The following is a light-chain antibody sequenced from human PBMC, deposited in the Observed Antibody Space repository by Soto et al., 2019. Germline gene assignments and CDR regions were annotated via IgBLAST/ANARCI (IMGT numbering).Light chain of an antibody. CDR2: AAS. Sequence: QLTQSPSSLSASVGDRVTITCRASQGISSYLAWYQQEPGKAPKLLIYAASTLQSGVPSRLSGSGSGTDFTLTISSLQPEDFATYYWQQLGSYPITFGQGTRLEIK. CDR3: QQLGSYPIT. J-gene: IGKJ5*01. V-gene: IGKV1-9*01. CDR1: QGISSY.